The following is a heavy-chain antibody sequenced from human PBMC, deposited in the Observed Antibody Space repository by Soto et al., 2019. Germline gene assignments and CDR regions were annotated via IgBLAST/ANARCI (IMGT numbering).Heavy chain of an antibody. Sequence: QMQLVQSGPEVKKPGTSVKVSCKASGFTFTSSAVQWVRQARGQRLEWIGWIVVGSGNTNYAQKFQERVTITRDMSTSTAYRELSSLRSEDTAVYYCSAGDWSVAAAGWVYWGQGTLVTVSS. CDR2: IVVGSGNT. D-gene: IGHD6-13*01. V-gene: IGHV1-58*01. J-gene: IGHJ4*02. CDR3: SAGDWSVAAAGWVY. CDR1: GFTFTSSA.